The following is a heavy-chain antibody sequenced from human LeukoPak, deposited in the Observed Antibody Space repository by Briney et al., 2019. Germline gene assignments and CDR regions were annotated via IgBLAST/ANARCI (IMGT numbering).Heavy chain of an antibody. Sequence: PSQTLSLTCTVSGGSISSGDYYWSWIRQPPGKGLEWIGYIYYSGSTYYNPSLKSRVTISVDTSKNQFSLKLSSVTAADTAVYYCARRIAVAGNDAFDIWGQGTMVTVSS. J-gene: IGHJ3*02. V-gene: IGHV4-30-4*01. D-gene: IGHD6-19*01. CDR2: IYYSGST. CDR1: GGSISSGDYY. CDR3: ARRIAVAGNDAFDI.